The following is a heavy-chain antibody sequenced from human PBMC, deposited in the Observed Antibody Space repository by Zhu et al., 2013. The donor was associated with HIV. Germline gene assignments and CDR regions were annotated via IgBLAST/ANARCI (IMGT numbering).Heavy chain of an antibody. Sequence: QVQLVQSGAEVRKPGASVKISCKATGFIFTSVGYSWVRQAPGRGFEWMGWINPYNGVRVPAQRLQDRLTLAADTSTNTVYMELKNLRPDDTAIYYCTRDRQRVTFDYWGQGTPGHRRL. CDR1: GFIFTSVG. CDR2: INPYNGVR. J-gene: IGHJ4*02. CDR3: TRDRQRVTFDY. D-gene: IGHD2-21*02. V-gene: IGHV1-18*04.